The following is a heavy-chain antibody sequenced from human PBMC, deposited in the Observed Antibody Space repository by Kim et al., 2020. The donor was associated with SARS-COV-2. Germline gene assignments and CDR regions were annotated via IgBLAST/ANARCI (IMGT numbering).Heavy chain of an antibody. J-gene: IGHJ4*02. CDR1: GFTFSSYA. V-gene: IGHV3-23*01. CDR2: ISGSGGST. Sequence: GGSLRLSCAASGFTFSSYAMSWVRQAPGKGLEWVSAISGSGGSTYYADSVKGRFTISRDNSKNTLYLQMNSLRAEDTAVYYCAKDPRHRRFVTMIVLDYFDYWGQGTLVTVSS. D-gene: IGHD3-22*01. CDR3: AKDPRHRRFVTMIVLDYFDY.